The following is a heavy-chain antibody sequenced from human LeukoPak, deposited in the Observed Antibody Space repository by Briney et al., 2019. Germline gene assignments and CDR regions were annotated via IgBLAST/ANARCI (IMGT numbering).Heavy chain of an antibody. CDR3: ASSGYSSSRPHY. CDR2: ISSSSSYI. Sequence: PGGSLRLSCAASGFTFSTYTMNWVSQAPGKGLEWVSTISSSSSYIYYGDSVKGRFTISRDNAKNSLYLQMNSLRAEDTAVYYCASSGYSSSRPHYWGQGTLVTVSS. J-gene: IGHJ4*02. D-gene: IGHD6-13*01. CDR1: GFTFSTYT. V-gene: IGHV3-21*01.